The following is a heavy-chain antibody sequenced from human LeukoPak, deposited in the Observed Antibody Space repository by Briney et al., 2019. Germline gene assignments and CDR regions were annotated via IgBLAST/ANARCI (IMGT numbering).Heavy chain of an antibody. V-gene: IGHV3-20*04. CDR2: INWNGGST. CDR3: ARRKGYCSGGSCYSNYFDY. CDR1: GFTFSDYY. D-gene: IGHD2-15*01. Sequence: PGGSLRLXCAASGFTFSDYYMSWGRPAPGKGLESVSGINWNGGSTGYADSVKGRFTISRDNAKNSLYLQMNSLRAEDTALYYCARRKGYCSGGSCYSNYFDYWGQGTLVTVSS. J-gene: IGHJ4*02.